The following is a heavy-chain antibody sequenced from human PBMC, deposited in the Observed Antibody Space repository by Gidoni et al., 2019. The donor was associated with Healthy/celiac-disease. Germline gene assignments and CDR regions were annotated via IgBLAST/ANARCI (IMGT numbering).Heavy chain of an antibody. D-gene: IGHD2-21*02. Sequence: EVQLLESGGGLVQPGGSLTLSCAASAFTFSSYAMSWVRQAPGKGLEWVSAISGSGGSTYYADSVKGRFTISRDNSKNTLYLQMNSLRAEDTAVYYCAKDRSQVVTTNYWGQGTLVTVSS. CDR3: AKDRSQVVTTNY. CDR1: AFTFSSYA. CDR2: ISGSGGST. J-gene: IGHJ4*02. V-gene: IGHV3-23*01.